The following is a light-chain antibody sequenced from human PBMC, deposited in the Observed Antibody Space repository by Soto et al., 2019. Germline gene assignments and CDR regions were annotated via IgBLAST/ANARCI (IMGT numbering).Light chain of an antibody. CDR3: QHYNSYSEA. CDR1: QTISSW. J-gene: IGKJ1*01. Sequence: DIQVYQSPATVSGYVGDRVTITCRASQTISSWLAWYQQKPGKAPKLLIYKASTLKSGVPSRFSGSGSGTEFTLTISSLQPDDFATYYCQHYNSYSEAFGQGTKVDVK. CDR2: KAS. V-gene: IGKV1-5*03.